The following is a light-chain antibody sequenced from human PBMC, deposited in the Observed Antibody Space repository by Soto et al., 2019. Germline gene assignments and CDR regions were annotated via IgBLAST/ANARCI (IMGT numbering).Light chain of an antibody. CDR3: QQCATSPWT. CDR1: QSVSSSY. J-gene: IGKJ1*01. Sequence: EIVLTQSPGTLSLSPGERATLSCRASQSVSSSYLAWFQQKPGQAPRLLIYGASSRATGIPDRFNGSGSGTDFTLTIRTLEPEDFAVYYCQQCATSPWTFGQGTKMEI. V-gene: IGKV3-20*01. CDR2: GAS.